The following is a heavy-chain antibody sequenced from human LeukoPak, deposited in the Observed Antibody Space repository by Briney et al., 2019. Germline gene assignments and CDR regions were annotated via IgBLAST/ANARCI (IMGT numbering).Heavy chain of an antibody. V-gene: IGHV3-23*01. CDR1: GFTFSSYA. CDR3: AKDHNWNPPGLFHY. D-gene: IGHD1-1*01. CDR2: ISGSGGST. J-gene: IGHJ4*02. Sequence: GGSLRLSCAASGFTFSSYAMSWVRQAPGKGLEWVSAISGSGGSTYYADSVKGRLTISRDNTKNTLYLQMNSLRAEDTAVYYCAKDHNWNPPGLFHYWGQGTLVTVSS.